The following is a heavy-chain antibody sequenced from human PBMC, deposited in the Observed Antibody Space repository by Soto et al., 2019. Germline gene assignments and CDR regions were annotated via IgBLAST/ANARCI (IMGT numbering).Heavy chain of an antibody. CDR3: ARAQGSSTSLEIYYYYYYGMDV. V-gene: IGHV1-69*01. D-gene: IGHD2-2*01. Sequence: QVQLVQSGAEVKKPGSSVKVSCKASGGTLSSYAISWVRQAPGQGLEWMGGIIPISGTANYAQKFQGRVTITADESTSTAYMELSSLISEDTAVYYCARAQGSSTSLEIYYYYYYGMDVWGQGTTVTVSS. CDR2: IIPISGTA. J-gene: IGHJ6*02. CDR1: GGTLSSYA.